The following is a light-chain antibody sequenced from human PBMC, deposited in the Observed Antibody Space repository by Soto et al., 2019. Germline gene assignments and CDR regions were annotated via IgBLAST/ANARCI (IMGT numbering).Light chain of an antibody. CDR3: QQNNSSPPHT. CDR1: QSVSSY. J-gene: IGKJ4*01. Sequence: EILMTQSPSTLSVSPGERATITCRASQSVSSYLTWYQQKPGQAPRLLIYAASTWDSGVPSRFSGSGSGTEFTLTISSLQSEDFAAYYCQQNNSSPPHTFGGGTKVEIK. V-gene: IGKV3-15*01. CDR2: AAS.